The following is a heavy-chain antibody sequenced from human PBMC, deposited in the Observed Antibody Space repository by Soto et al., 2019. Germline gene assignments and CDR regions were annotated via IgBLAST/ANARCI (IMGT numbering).Heavy chain of an antibody. CDR2: IIPIFGTA. V-gene: IGHV1-69*12. J-gene: IGHJ5*02. Sequence: QVQLVQSGAEVKKPGSSVKVSCKASGGTFSSYAISWVRQAPGQGLEWMGGIIPIFGTANYAQKFQGRVTITADEXTXXAYMELSSLRSEDTAVYYCARSRIAAAQAYRWFDPWGQGTLVTVSS. D-gene: IGHD6-13*01. CDR3: ARSRIAAAQAYRWFDP. CDR1: GGTFSSYA.